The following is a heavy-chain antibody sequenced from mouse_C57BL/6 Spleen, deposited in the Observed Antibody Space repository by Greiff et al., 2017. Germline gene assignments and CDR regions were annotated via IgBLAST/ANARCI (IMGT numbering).Heavy chain of an antibody. CDR3: TTIKRFDY. V-gene: IGHV14-4*01. J-gene: IGHJ2*01. CDR1: GFNIKDDY. Sequence: VQLQQSGAELVRPGASVKLSCTASGFNIKDDYMHWVKPRPEQGLEWIGWIDPENGDTEYASKFQGKATITADTSSNTAYLQLSSLTSEDTAVYYCTTIKRFDYWGQGTTRTVSS. CDR2: IDPENGDT.